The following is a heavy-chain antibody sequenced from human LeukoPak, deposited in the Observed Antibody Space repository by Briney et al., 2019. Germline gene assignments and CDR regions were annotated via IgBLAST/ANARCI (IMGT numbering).Heavy chain of an antibody. CDR1: GFTFDDYA. V-gene: IGHV3-9*01. J-gene: IGHJ1*01. Sequence: PGGSLRLSCAASGFTFDDYAMHWVRQAPGKGLEWVSGISWNSGSIGYADSVKGRFTISRDNAKNSLYLQMNSLRAEDTALYYCAKDVVGRDGYGVLFQHWGQGTLVTVSS. D-gene: IGHD5-24*01. CDR2: ISWNSGSI. CDR3: AKDVVGRDGYGVLFQH.